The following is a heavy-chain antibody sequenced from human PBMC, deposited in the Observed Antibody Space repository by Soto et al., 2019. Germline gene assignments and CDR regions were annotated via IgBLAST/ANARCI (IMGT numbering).Heavy chain of an antibody. CDR3: AKVADYGYYDSSGTLFFDY. J-gene: IGHJ4*02. D-gene: IGHD3-22*01. CDR2: ISGSGGST. V-gene: IGHV3-23*01. CDR1: GFTFSSYA. Sequence: GGSLRLSCAASGFTFSSYAMSWVRQAPGKGLEWVSAISGSGGSTYYADSVKGRFTIPRDNSKNTLYLQMNSLRAEDTAVYYCAKVADYGYYDSSGTLFFDYWGQGTLVTVSS.